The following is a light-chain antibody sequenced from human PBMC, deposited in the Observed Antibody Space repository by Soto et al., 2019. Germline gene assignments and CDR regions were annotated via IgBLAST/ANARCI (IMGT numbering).Light chain of an antibody. CDR2: EVS. Sequence: QSALAQPPSASGSPGQSVTISCTGTSSDVGGYNYVSWYQQHPGKAPKLMIYEVSKRPSGVPDRFSGSKSGNKASLTVSGLQAEDEADYYCSSYAGSNIPFVFGTGTKVTVL. V-gene: IGLV2-8*01. CDR1: SSDVGGYNY. J-gene: IGLJ1*01. CDR3: SSYAGSNIPFV.